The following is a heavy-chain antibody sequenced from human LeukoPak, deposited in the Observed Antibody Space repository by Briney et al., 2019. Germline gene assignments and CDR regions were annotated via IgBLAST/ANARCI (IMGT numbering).Heavy chain of an antibody. CDR2: INGSGDRK. CDR3: AKDPYSSPHYGPGY. CDR1: GFTFSSYA. J-gene: IGHJ4*02. V-gene: IGHV3-23*01. D-gene: IGHD6-19*01. Sequence: GGSLRLSCAASGFTFSSYAMSWVRQAPGKGLEWVSTINGSGDRKYYTDSVKGRFTISRVSSENTLYLQMNSLRADDTAVYYCAKDPYSSPHYGPGYLGQGTLVTVPS.